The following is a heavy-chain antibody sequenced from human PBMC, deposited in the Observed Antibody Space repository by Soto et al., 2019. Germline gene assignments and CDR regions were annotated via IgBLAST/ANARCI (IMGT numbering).Heavy chain of an antibody. CDR2: ISSSSSYI. CDR3: ARDRGIKSSWYVY. D-gene: IGHD6-13*01. V-gene: IGHV3-21*01. CDR1: GFTFSSYS. Sequence: GGSLRLSCAASGFTFSSYSMNWVRQAPGKGLEWVSSISSSSSYIYYADSVKGRFTISGDNAKNSLYLQMNSLRAEDTAVYYCARDRGIKSSWYVYWGQGTLVTVSS. J-gene: IGHJ4*02.